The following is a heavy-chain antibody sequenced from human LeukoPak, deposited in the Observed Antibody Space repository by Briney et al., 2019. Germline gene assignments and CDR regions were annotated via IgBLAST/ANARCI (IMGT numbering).Heavy chain of an antibody. J-gene: IGHJ4*02. CDR2: IFPGDSET. CDR1: GPPVTNFW. Sequence: GEALQISFHVSGPPVTNFWITWVRPMPGKGLEWMGIIFPGDSETRYSPSLQGQVTISVDKDSRTAFLQWTSLRASDTAMYYCATQKYGDYYFDYWGQGTLVTVSS. V-gene: IGHV5-51*01. CDR3: ATQKYGDYYFDY. D-gene: IGHD2-21*02.